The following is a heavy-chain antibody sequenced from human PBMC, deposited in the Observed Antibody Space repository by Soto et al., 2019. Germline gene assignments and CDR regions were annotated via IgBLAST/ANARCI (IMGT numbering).Heavy chain of an antibody. CDR2: ISSSSSTI. CDR3: ARDLKYGLFDY. D-gene: IGHD4-17*01. J-gene: IGHJ4*02. Sequence: EVQLVESGGGLVQPGGSLRLSCAASGFTFSSYSMNWVRQAPGKGLEWVSYISSSSSTIYYADSVKGRFTISRDNAKNSLYRQMNSLRAEDTAVYYCARDLKYGLFDYWGQGTLVTVSS. V-gene: IGHV3-48*01. CDR1: GFTFSSYS.